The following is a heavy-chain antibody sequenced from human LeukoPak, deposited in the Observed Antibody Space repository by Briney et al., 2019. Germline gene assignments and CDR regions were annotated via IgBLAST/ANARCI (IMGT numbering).Heavy chain of an antibody. CDR2: INPNSGGT. D-gene: IGHD7-27*01. V-gene: IGHV1-2*02. Sequence: GASVKVSCKASGYTFTAYNMDWVRQAPGQGLEWKGWINPNSGGTNYAQKFQGRVTMTRDTTVSTAYMELSRLRSDDTAVYYCAPQLGRLTDYWGQGTLVTVSS. CDR1: GYTFTAYN. CDR3: APQLGRLTDY. J-gene: IGHJ4*02.